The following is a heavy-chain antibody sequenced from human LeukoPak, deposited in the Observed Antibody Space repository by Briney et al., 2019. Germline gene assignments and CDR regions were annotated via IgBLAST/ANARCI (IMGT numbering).Heavy chain of an antibody. Sequence: GGSLRLSCAASGFNFRNYDMHWVRQPPGKGLEWVSGIGIAGDTYYPTSVKGRFSISRENARNSLYLQMNNLRAEDTAVYYCAKDVSNIVATMVSDYWGQGTLVTVSS. D-gene: IGHD5-12*01. CDR1: GFNFRNYD. CDR3: AKDVSNIVATMVSDY. V-gene: IGHV3-13*01. CDR2: IGIAGDT. J-gene: IGHJ4*02.